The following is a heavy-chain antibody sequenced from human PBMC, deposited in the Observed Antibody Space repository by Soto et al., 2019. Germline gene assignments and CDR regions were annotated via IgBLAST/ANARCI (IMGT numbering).Heavy chain of an antibody. CDR2: ISGSGGST. Sequence: VGSLRLSCAASGFTFSSYAMSWVRQAPGKGLEWVSAISGSGGSTYYADSVKGRFTISRDNSKNTLYLQMNSLRAEDTAVYYCAKAVTMVRGPYGMDVWGQGTTVTVSS. CDR1: GFTFSSYA. J-gene: IGHJ6*02. V-gene: IGHV3-23*01. CDR3: AKAVTMVRGPYGMDV. D-gene: IGHD3-10*01.